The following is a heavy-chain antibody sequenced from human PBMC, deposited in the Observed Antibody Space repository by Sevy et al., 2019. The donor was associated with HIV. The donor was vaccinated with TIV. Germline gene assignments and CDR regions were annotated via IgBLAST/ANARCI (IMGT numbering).Heavy chain of an antibody. CDR3: ARDRLLSLRDF. J-gene: IGHJ4*02. Sequence: GGSLRLSCPASRFNFSNYAMHWVRQAPGKGLEWVALILHAGSDEHYADSVKGRFTIFRGNSQNTVYLQMNSLRPDDTAVYYCARDRLLSLRDFWGQGTLVTVSS. CDR1: RFNFSNYA. D-gene: IGHD2-21*01. CDR2: ILHAGSDE. V-gene: IGHV3-30*04.